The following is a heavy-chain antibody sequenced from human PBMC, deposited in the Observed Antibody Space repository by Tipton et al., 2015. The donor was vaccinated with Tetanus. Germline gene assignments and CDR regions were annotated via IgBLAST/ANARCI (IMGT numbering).Heavy chain of an antibody. J-gene: IGHJ4*02. D-gene: IGHD3-16*02. CDR3: ARVTRYDYFSETYRPHFDY. V-gene: IGHV4-59*01. CDR2: IYYTGNP. Sequence: TLSLTCSVSGSLRSYYWSWIRQAPGKGLEWIGQIYYTGNPRFNPSLKSRVSISVDTSKGQFSLKLTSLTTADTAIYYCARVTRYDYFSETYRPHFDYWGQGSLVIVSS. CDR1: GSLRSYY.